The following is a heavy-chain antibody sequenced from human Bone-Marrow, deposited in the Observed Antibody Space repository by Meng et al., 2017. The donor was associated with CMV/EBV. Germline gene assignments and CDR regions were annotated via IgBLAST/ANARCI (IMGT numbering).Heavy chain of an antibody. CDR1: GYTFTGYY. V-gene: IGHV1-8*03. D-gene: IGHD3-3*01. CDR3: ARGPKYYDFWSGYPIYYYYGMDV. J-gene: IGHJ6*02. CDR2: MNPNSGNT. Sequence: ALVKVSCKASGYTFTGYYMHWVRQAPGQGLEWMGWMNPNSGNTGYAQKFQGRVTITRNTSISTAYMELSSLRSEDTAVYYCARGPKYYDFWSGYPIYYYYGMDVWGQGTTVTVSS.